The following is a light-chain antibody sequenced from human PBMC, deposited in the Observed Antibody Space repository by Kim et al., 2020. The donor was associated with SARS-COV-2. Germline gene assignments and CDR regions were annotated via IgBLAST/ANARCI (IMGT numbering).Light chain of an antibody. CDR2: RNS. V-gene: IGLV1-47*01. Sequence: GQRVTIPCSGSSSNIGSNYVYWYQQLPGTAPKLLIYRNSQRPSGVPDRFSGSKSGASASLAISGLRSEDEADYYCAAWDDSLSGVVFGGGTQLTVL. CDR1: SSNIGSNY. CDR3: AAWDDSLSGVV. J-gene: IGLJ2*01.